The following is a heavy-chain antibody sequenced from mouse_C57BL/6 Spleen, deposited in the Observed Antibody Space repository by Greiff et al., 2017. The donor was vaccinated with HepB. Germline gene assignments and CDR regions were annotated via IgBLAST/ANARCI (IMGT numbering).Heavy chain of an antibody. CDR2: INPNNGGT. Sequence: EVQLQQSGPELVKPGASVKISCKASGYTFTDYYMNWVKQSHGQSLEWIGDINPNNGGTSYNQKFKGKATLTVDKSSSTAYMELRSLTSEDSAVYYCARAYGSSYWGQGTTLTVSS. CDR1: GYTFTDYY. J-gene: IGHJ2*01. D-gene: IGHD1-1*01. V-gene: IGHV1-26*01. CDR3: ARAYGSSY.